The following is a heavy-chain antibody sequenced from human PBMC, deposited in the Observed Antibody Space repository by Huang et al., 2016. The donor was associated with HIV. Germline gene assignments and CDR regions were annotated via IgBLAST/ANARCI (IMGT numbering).Heavy chain of an antibody. CDR1: GFTFSSYW. V-gene: IGHV3-74*01. CDR3: ARGTRLTGLWYFDL. D-gene: IGHD7-27*01. J-gene: IGHJ2*01. CDR2: INGDGSST. Sequence: EVQLVESGGGLVQPGGSLRLSCAASGFTFSSYWMPWVRQAPGKGLVWVSRINGDGSSTNYADSVKGRFTMSRDNAKNTLYVQVNSLRAEDTAVYYCARGTRLTGLWYFDLWGRGTLVIVSS.